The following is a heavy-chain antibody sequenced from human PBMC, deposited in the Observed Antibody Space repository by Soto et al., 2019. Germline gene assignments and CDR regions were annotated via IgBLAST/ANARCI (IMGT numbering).Heavy chain of an antibody. Sequence: QVQLQESGPGLVKPSQTLSLTCTVSGGSISSGGYYWSWIRQHQGKGLEWIGYIYYSGSTYYNPSLKSRVTISVDTSKNQFSLKLSSVTAADTAVYYCARHPFLEWVGGCDIWGQGTMVTVSS. D-gene: IGHD3-3*02. J-gene: IGHJ3*02. V-gene: IGHV4-31*03. CDR2: IYYSGST. CDR3: ARHPFLEWVGGCDI. CDR1: GGSISSGGYY.